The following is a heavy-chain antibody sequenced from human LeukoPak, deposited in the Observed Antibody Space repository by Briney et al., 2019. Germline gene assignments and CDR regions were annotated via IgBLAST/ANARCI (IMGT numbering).Heavy chain of an antibody. CDR3: ARDRWYYDSSGYFDY. Sequence: SETLSLTCTVSGGSVSSGSYYWSWIRQPPGTGLEWIGYIYYSGSTNYNPSLKSRVTISVDTSKNQFSLKLSSVTAADTAVHYCARDRWYYDSSGYFDYWGQGTPVTVSS. CDR1: GGSVSSGSYY. CDR2: IYYSGST. J-gene: IGHJ4*02. V-gene: IGHV4-61*01. D-gene: IGHD3-22*01.